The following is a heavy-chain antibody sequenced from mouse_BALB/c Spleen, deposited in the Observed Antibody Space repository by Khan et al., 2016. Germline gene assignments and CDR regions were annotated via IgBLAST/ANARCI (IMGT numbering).Heavy chain of an antibody. J-gene: IGHJ3*01. CDR1: GFTFTNYW. Sequence: EVQLQESGTVLARPGASVKMSCQASGFTFTNYWMHWVKQRPGQGLEWIGAIYPGSRDTTYNQRFKGTAKLTAVTSTHPAYLALSSLTNEDSAVEYCKRQIPGYGFANWGQGTRVTVSA. CDR3: KRQIPGYGFAN. CDR2: IYPGSRDT. V-gene: IGHV1-5*01. D-gene: IGHD2-14*01.